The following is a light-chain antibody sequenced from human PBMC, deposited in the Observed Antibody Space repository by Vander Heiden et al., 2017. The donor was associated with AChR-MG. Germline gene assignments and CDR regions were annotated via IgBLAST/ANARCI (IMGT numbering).Light chain of an antibody. V-gene: IGKV2-28*01. CDR3: RQALQTSWT. Sequence: DIVMTQSPLSLPVTPGEPASISGRSSQSLLHSNGYNYLDWYLQKPGQSPQLLIYLGSNRASGVPDRFSGSGSGTDFTLKISRVEAEDVGVYYCRQALQTSWTFGQGTKVEIK. CDR1: QSLLHSNGYNY. J-gene: IGKJ1*01. CDR2: LGS.